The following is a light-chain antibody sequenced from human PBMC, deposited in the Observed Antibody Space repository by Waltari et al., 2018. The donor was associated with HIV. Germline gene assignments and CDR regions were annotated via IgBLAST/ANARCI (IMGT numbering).Light chain of an antibody. J-gene: IGKJ3*01. CDR2: ASS. Sequence: DIQMTQSPSSLSASVGDRVTITCRASQNIDKSLNWYQQKPGKAPTVLVYASSNLQSGVPSRFSGSGSGTDFTLSISSLQPEDFATYYCQQSYGAPLTFGPGTKLDI. CDR3: QQSYGAPLT. V-gene: IGKV1-39*01. CDR1: QNIDKS.